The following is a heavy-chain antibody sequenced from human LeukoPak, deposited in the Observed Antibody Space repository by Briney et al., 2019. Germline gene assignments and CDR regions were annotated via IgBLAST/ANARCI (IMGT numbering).Heavy chain of an antibody. D-gene: IGHD5-12*01. Sequence: GGSLRLSCAASGFTFSSYGMHWVRQAPGKGLEWVAFIRYDGSNKYYADSVKGRFTISRDNSKNTLYLQMNSLRAEDTAVYYCAKDLNIVAPTPFDYWGQGTLVTVSS. CDR3: AKDLNIVAPTPFDY. CDR1: GFTFSSYG. V-gene: IGHV3-30*02. J-gene: IGHJ4*02. CDR2: IRYDGSNK.